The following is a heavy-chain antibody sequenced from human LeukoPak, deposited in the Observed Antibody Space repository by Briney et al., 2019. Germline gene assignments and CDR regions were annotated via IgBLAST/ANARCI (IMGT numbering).Heavy chain of an antibody. D-gene: IGHD1-1*01. V-gene: IGHV4-4*02. Sequence: SGTLSLTCGVSGGSISNTNWWTWVRQPPGKGLEWIGEVNLQGSTNYNPSLKSRVAISVDKSENHISLKLTSVTAADTAVYYCARVASWNAPVGMDVWGQGTTVTVSS. CDR3: ARVASWNAPVGMDV. CDR1: GGSISNTNW. J-gene: IGHJ6*02. CDR2: VNLQGST.